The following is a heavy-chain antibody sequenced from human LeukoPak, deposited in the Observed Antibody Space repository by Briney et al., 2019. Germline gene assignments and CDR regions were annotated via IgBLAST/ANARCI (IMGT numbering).Heavy chain of an antibody. Sequence: PGGPLRLSCAASGFTFSSFAMSWVRQAPGKGLEWVSVISGSGGSTYYADSVKGRFTISRDNSKNTLYLQMNSLRAEDTAVYYCAKDARDFDAFDIWGQGTMVTVSS. CDR3: AKDARDFDAFDI. CDR1: GFTFSSFA. D-gene: IGHD2-21*02. CDR2: ISGSGGST. J-gene: IGHJ3*02. V-gene: IGHV3-23*01.